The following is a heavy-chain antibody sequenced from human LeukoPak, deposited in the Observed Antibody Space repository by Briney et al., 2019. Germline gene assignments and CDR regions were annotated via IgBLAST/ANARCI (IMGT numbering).Heavy chain of an antibody. CDR2: INPNSGGT. Sequence: ASVKVSCKASGYTFTGYYMHWVRQAPGQGLEWMGWINPNSGGTNYAQKFQGRVTMTRDRSISTAYMELSRLRSDDTAVYYCAGLGYSYGPDAFDIWGQGTMVTVSS. V-gene: IGHV1-2*02. J-gene: IGHJ3*02. D-gene: IGHD5-18*01. CDR3: AGLGYSYGPDAFDI. CDR1: GYTFTGYY.